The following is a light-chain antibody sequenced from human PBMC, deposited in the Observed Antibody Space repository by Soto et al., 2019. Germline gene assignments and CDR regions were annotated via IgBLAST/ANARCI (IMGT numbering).Light chain of an antibody. CDR3: QVWDSSAGV. CDR2: RAS. V-gene: IGLV3-9*01. J-gene: IGLJ1*01. Sequence: SYELTQPLSVSVALGQTARISCGGNNIGSKNVHWYQQKPGQAPVLVIHRASNRPSGIPERFSGSNSVNTATLTISRAQVGDEADYYCQVWDSSAGVFGTGTKLTVL. CDR1: NIGSKN.